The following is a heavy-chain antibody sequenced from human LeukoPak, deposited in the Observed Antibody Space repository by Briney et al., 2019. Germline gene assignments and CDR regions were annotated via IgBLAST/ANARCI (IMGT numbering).Heavy chain of an antibody. D-gene: IGHD3-10*01. J-gene: IGHJ3*02. CDR3: ARRAAMVRGVPRERAFDI. V-gene: IGHV4-34*01. CDR1: GGSFSGYY. CDR2: INHSGST. Sequence: PSETLSLTCAVYGGSFSGYYWSWIRQPPGKGLEWIGEINHSGSTNYNPSLKSRVTISVDTSKNQFSLKLSSVTAADTAVYYCARRAAMVRGVPRERAFDIWGQGTMVTVSS.